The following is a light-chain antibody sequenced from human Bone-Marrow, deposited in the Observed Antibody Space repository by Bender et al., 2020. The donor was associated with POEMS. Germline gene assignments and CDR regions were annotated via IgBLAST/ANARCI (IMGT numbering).Light chain of an antibody. Sequence: QSALTQPASVSGSPGQPITISCTGSDVGNYNLVSWYQQYPGKVPKVIIYEVSKRPSGVPDRFSGFKSGTSASLAITGLQAEDEGDYYCQSYDNSLGGWVFGGGTKLTVL. CDR1: DVGNYNL. V-gene: IGLV2-14*02. J-gene: IGLJ3*02. CDR3: QSYDNSLGGWV. CDR2: EVS.